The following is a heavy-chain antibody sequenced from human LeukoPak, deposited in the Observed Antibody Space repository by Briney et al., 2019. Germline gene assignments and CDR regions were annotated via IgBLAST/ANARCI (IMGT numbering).Heavy chain of an antibody. CDR1: GFTFSSYS. D-gene: IGHD5-12*01. Sequence: GGSLRLSCAASGFTFSSYSMNWVRQAPGKGLEWVSYLSSSSNIIYHADSVKGRLTISRDNAKNSLYLHMKSLRAEDTAVYYCARGAYSYGFDPYYFDYWGQGTLVTVPS. V-gene: IGHV3-48*01. J-gene: IGHJ4*02. CDR3: ARGAYSYGFDPYYFDY. CDR2: LSSSSNII.